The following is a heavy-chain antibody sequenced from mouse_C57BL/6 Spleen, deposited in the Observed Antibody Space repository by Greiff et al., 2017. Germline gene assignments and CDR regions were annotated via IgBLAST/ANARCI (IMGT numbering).Heavy chain of an antibody. Sequence: VQLQQPGAELVRPGSSVKLSCKASGYTFTSYWMHWVKQRPIQGLEWIGNIDPSDSETHYNQKFKDKATLTVDKSSSTAYMQLSSLPSEDSAVYYCARDYYGSSWYFDVWGTGATVTVFS. J-gene: IGHJ1*03. CDR3: ARDYYGSSWYFDV. V-gene: IGHV1-52*01. CDR2: IDPSDSET. D-gene: IGHD1-1*01. CDR1: GYTFTSYW.